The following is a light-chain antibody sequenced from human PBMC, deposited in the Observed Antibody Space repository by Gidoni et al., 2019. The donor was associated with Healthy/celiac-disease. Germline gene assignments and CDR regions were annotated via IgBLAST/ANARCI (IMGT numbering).Light chain of an antibody. CDR1: QSFSSN. J-gene: IGKJ1*01. Sequence: ELVMTQSPATLSVPPGERATLSCRASQSFSSNLAWYQQKPGQAPRLLIYGASTRATGIPARFSGSGSGTEFTLTISSLQSEDFAVYYCQQYNNWPRTFGQWTKVEIK. CDR2: GAS. CDR3: QQYNNWPRT. V-gene: IGKV3-15*01.